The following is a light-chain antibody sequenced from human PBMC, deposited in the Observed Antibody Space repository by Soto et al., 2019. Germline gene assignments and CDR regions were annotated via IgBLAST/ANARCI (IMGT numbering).Light chain of an antibody. J-gene: IGLJ3*02. CDR3: CSYAGSDTWV. Sequence: HSALTQPASVSGSPGQSITISCTGTSSDVGSSNLVSWYQQYPGKAPKLIIYEGSKRPSGVSNRFSGSKSGNTASLTISGLQAEDEADYYCCSYAGSDTWVFGGGTKLTVL. CDR1: SSDVGSSNL. V-gene: IGLV2-23*01. CDR2: EGS.